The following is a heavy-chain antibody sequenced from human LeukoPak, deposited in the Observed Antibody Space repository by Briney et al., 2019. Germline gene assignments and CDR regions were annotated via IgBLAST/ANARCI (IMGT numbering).Heavy chain of an antibody. CDR1: GGTFSSYS. D-gene: IGHD5-24*01. CDR2: IIPIFGTA. J-gene: IGHJ4*02. V-gene: IGHV1-69*01. Sequence: SVKVSCKASGGTFSSYSISWVRQAPGQGLEWMGGIIPIFGTANYAQKFQGRVTITADESTSTAYMELRSLRSEDTAVYYCAREAEMATILFDYWGQGTLVTVSS. CDR3: AREAEMATILFDY.